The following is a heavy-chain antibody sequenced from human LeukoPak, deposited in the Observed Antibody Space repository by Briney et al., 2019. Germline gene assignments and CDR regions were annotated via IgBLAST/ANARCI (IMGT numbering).Heavy chain of an antibody. V-gene: IGHV4-59*08. Sequence: SETLSPTCTVSGXSITTYYWSWIRQPPGKGLEWIGYIYHSGSTKYNPSLKSRVTISVDTSKNQFSLRLSSVTAADTAVYYCARQLYDSSGYPFDYWGQGTLVTVSS. CDR2: IYHSGST. D-gene: IGHD3-22*01. CDR3: ARQLYDSSGYPFDY. J-gene: IGHJ4*02. CDR1: GXSITTYY.